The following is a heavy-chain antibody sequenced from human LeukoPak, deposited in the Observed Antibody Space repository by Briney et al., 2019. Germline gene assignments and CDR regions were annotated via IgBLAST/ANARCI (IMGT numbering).Heavy chain of an antibody. Sequence: SETLSLTCAVSGYSISSGYYWGLIRRPPGKGLEWIGSIYHSGSTYYNPSLKSRVTISVDTSKNQFSLKLSSVTAADTAVYYCARGVSSSWYYYYYGMDVWGKGTTVTVSS. CDR3: ARGVSSSWYYYYYGMDV. CDR2: IYHSGST. J-gene: IGHJ6*04. D-gene: IGHD6-13*01. V-gene: IGHV4-38-2*01. CDR1: GYSISSGYY.